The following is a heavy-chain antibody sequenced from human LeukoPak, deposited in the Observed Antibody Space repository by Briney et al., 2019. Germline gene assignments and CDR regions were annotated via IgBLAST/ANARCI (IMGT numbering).Heavy chain of an antibody. CDR2: IIPIFGTA. V-gene: IGHV1-69*13. Sequence: SVKVSCKASGGTFSSYAISWVRQAPGQGLEWMGGIIPIFGTANYAQKFQGRVTITADESTSTAYMELSSLRSEDTAVYYCAREGDGYNDFDYWGQGTLVTVSS. D-gene: IGHD5-24*01. CDR3: AREGDGYNDFDY. CDR1: GGTFSSYA. J-gene: IGHJ4*02.